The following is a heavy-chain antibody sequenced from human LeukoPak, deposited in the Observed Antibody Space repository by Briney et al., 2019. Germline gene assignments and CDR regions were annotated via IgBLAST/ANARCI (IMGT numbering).Heavy chain of an antibody. CDR1: GGSISSYY. J-gene: IGHJ6*03. V-gene: IGHV4-4*07. CDR2: IYTSGST. D-gene: IGHD2-2*02. Sequence: SETLSLTCTVSGGSISSYYWSWIRQPAGKGLEWIGRIYTSGSTNYNPSLKSRVTMSVDTSKNQFSLKLSSVTAADTAVYYCARDLIDIVVVPAAIGGDYYYYYMDVWGKGTTVTVSS. CDR3: ARDLIDIVVVPAAIGGDYYYYYMDV.